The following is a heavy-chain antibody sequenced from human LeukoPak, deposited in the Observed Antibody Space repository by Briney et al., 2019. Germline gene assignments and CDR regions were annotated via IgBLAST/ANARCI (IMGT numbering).Heavy chain of an antibody. J-gene: IGHJ4*02. D-gene: IGHD4-17*01. V-gene: IGHV3-23*01. CDR3: ARLRNTMTTPRFDY. Sequence: GGSLRLSCAASGFPFTTYAMSWVRQALGKGPEWVSAISGSDAGTHYADCVKDRFTISRDNSKNTLYLQMNSLRADDTAVYYCARLRNTMTTPRFDYWGQGTLVTVSS. CDR1: GFPFTTYA. CDR2: ISGSDAGT.